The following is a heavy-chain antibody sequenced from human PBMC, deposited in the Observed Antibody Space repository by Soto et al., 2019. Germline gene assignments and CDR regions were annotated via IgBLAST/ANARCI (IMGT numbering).Heavy chain of an antibody. J-gene: IGHJ4*02. V-gene: IGHV3-9*01. CDR1: GFTFDDYA. CDR2: ISWNSGSI. D-gene: IGHD6-6*01. CDR3: AKDRGSSSPARYYFDY. Sequence: PGGSLRLSCAASGFTFDDYAMHWVRQAPGKGLEWVSGISWNSGSIGYADSVKGRFTISRDNAKNSLYLQMNSLRAEDTALYYCAKDRGSSSPARYYFDYWGQGTLVTVSS.